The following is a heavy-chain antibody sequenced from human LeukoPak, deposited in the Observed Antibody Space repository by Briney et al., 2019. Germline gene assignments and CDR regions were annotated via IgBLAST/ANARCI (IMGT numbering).Heavy chain of an antibody. CDR2: ISYTATT. CDR1: GGSVRNYF. Sequence: SETLSLTCSVSGGSVRNYFWTWIRQPPGRGLEWIGYISYTATTIYNPALEGRVTISVDTSKNQFSLKLTSVTAADTAVYYCARAVEGGNWRKYYLDYCGQGTLVTVSS. CDR3: ARAVEGGNWRKYYLDY. V-gene: IGHV4-59*02. D-gene: IGHD4-23*01. J-gene: IGHJ4*02.